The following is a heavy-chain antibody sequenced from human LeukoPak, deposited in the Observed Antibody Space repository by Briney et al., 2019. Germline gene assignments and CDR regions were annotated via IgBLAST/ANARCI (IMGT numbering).Heavy chain of an antibody. CDR2: INHSGST. J-gene: IGHJ5*02. D-gene: IGHD2-15*01. CDR3: ARGRGHSYSDWFDP. Sequence: PSETLSLTCAVYGGSFSGYYWSWIRQPPGKGLEWIGEINHSGSTNYNPSLKSRVTILVDTSKNQFSLKLSSVTAADTAVYYCARGRGHSYSDWFDPWGQGTLVTVSS. CDR1: GGSFSGYY. V-gene: IGHV4-34*01.